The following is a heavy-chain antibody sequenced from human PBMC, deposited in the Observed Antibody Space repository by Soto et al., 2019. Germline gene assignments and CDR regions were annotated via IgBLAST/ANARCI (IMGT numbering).Heavy chain of an antibody. CDR1: GYRFTSYC. D-gene: IGHD5-18*01. J-gene: IGHJ4*02. Sequence: GASLKISCQGSGYRFTSYCIGWVRQMPGKGLEWMGIIYPGDSDTRYSPSFQGQVTISADKSISTAYLQWSSLKASDTAMYYCARQGKAMADYWVQGTLVTVSS. CDR3: ARQGKAMADY. CDR2: IYPGDSDT. V-gene: IGHV5-51*01.